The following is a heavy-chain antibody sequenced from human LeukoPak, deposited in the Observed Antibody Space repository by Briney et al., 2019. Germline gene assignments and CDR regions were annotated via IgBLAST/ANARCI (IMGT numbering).Heavy chain of an antibody. CDR2: ISYDGSNK. CDR1: GFPFSSYW. CDR3: AKDLARIAAAGTNY. D-gene: IGHD6-13*01. Sequence: SGGSLRLSCVASGFPFSSYWMTWVRQAPGKGLEWVAVISYDGSNKYYADSVKGRFTISRDNSKNTLYLQMNSLRAEDTAVYYCAKDLARIAAAGTNYWGQGTLVTVSS. V-gene: IGHV3-30*18. J-gene: IGHJ4*02.